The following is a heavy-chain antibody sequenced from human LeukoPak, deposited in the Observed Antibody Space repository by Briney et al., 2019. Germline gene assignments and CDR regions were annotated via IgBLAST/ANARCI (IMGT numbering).Heavy chain of an antibody. D-gene: IGHD3-10*01. CDR2: IRSKAYGGTT. J-gene: IGHJ6*02. CDR3: TRDIGPYYYYGMDV. V-gene: IGHV3-49*04. Sequence: PGGSLRLSCTASGFTFGDYAMSRVRQAPGKGLEWVGFIRSKAYGGTTEYAASVKGRFTISRDDSKSIAYLQMNSLKTEDTAVYYCTRDIGPYYYYGMDVWGQGTTVTVSS. CDR1: GFTFGDYA.